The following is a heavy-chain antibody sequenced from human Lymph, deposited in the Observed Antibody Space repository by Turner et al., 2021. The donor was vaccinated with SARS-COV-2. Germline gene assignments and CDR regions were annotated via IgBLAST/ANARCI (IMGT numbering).Heavy chain of an antibody. D-gene: IGHD6-19*01. V-gene: IGHV1-18*01. CDR1: GYTFTSYG. CDR2: ISVYNGNT. CDR3: ARFTASIEVTGRYFDY. Sequence: QVQLVQSGAEVKKPGASAKVSCKASGYTFTSYGIRWVRQAPGQGLEWMGWISVYNGNTNYAQKLQGRVTMTTDTSTSTAYMELRSLRSDDTAVYYCARFTASIEVTGRYFDYWGQGTLVTVSS. J-gene: IGHJ4*02.